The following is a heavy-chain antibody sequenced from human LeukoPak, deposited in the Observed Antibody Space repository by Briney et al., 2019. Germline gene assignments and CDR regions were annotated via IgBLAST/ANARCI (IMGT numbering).Heavy chain of an antibody. J-gene: IGHJ5*02. V-gene: IGHV1-2*02. D-gene: IGHD3-10*01. CDR1: GYTFTDYY. CDR2: INPNSGGT. CDR3: ARGPNIYGSGRSWFDP. Sequence: ASVKVSCKASGYTFTDYYAYWVRQAPGQGLEWMGWINPNSGGTNYAQKFQGRVTMTRDTSIRTVYMELSRLRSDDTAVYYCARGPNIYGSGRSWFDPWGQGTPVTVSS.